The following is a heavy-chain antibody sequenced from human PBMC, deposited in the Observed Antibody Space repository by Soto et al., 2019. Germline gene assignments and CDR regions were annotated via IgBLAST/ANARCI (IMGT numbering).Heavy chain of an antibody. CDR3: AKGTAVNYYYYYMDV. Sequence: GGSLRLSCAASGFTFDDYAMHWVRQAPGKGLEWVSGISWNSGSIGYADSVKGRFTISRDNAKNSLYLQMNSLRAEDTALYYCAKGTAVNYYYYYMDVWGKGTTVTVSS. CDR2: ISWNSGSI. D-gene: IGHD4-17*01. J-gene: IGHJ6*03. CDR1: GFTFDDYA. V-gene: IGHV3-9*01.